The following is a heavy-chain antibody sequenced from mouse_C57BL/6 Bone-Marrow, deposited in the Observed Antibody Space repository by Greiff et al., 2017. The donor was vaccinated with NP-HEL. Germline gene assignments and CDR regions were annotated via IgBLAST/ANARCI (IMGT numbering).Heavy chain of an antibody. J-gene: IGHJ2*01. CDR3: ARGRGSFDY. CDR1: GYSITSDYA. V-gene: IGHV3-2*02. Sequence: EVQLVESGPGLVKPSQSLSLTCTVTGYSITSDYAWNWIRQFPGNKLEWMGYISYSGSTSYNPSLKSRISITRDTSKNQFFLQLNSVTTEDTATYYCARGRGSFDYWGQGTTLTVSS. D-gene: IGHD1-1*01. CDR2: ISYSGST.